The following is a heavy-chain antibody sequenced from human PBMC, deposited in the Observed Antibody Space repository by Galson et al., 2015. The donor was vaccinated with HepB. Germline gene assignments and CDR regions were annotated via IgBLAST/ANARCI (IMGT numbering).Heavy chain of an antibody. Sequence: SVKVSCKASGYTFTGYYMHWARQAHGQGLEWMGWINPNSGGTNYAQKFQGRVTMTRDTSISTAYMELSRLRSDDTAVYYCARGRIVVVPAAPGYYGMDVWGQGTTVTVSS. CDR2: INPNSGGT. CDR1: GYTFTGYY. J-gene: IGHJ6*02. V-gene: IGHV1-2*02. CDR3: ARGRIVVVPAAPGYYGMDV. D-gene: IGHD2-2*01.